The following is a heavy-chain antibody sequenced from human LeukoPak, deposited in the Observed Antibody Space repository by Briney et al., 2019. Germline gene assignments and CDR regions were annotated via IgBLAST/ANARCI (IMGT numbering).Heavy chain of an antibody. J-gene: IGHJ4*02. CDR3: AREPYYYDSSGYYFDY. D-gene: IGHD3-22*01. CDR2: IIPIFGTA. CDR1: GGTFSSYA. Sequence: ASVNVSCKASGGTFSSYAISWVRQAPGQGLEWMGGIIPIFGTANYAQKFQGRVTITADESTSTAYMELSSLRSEDTAVYYCAREPYYYDSSGYYFDYWGQGTLVTVSS. V-gene: IGHV1-69*01.